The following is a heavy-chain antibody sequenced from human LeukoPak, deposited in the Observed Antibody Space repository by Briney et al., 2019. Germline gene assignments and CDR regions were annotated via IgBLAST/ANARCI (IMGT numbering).Heavy chain of an antibody. Sequence: GESLKISCKGSGYSFTSYWIGWVRQMPGKGLEWMGIIYPGDSDTRYSPSFQGQVTISADKSISTAYLQWSSLKASDTAMYYCARHKMVRGVMTNWFDPWGQGTLATVSS. V-gene: IGHV5-51*01. J-gene: IGHJ5*02. CDR3: ARHKMVRGVMTNWFDP. CDR1: GYSFTSYW. CDR2: IYPGDSDT. D-gene: IGHD3-10*01.